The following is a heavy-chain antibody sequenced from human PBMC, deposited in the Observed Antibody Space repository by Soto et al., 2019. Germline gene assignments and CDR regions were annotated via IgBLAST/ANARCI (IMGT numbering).Heavy chain of an antibody. D-gene: IGHD1-26*01. Sequence: QVQLVESGGGVVQPGRSLRLSCVASGFTFSSYGMHWVRQAPGKGLAWVAIISYDGSNTYYADSVKGRFTISRDNSKNTLYLQMNSVRAEDTSVYYCAKEGGLSGSYYISSSSYFGYWGQGTLVTVSS. V-gene: IGHV3-30*18. J-gene: IGHJ4*02. CDR2: ISYDGSNT. CDR1: GFTFSSYG. CDR3: AKEGGLSGSYYISSSSYFGY.